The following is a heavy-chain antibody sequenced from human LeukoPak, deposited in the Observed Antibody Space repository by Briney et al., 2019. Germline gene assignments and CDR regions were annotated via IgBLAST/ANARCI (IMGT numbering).Heavy chain of an antibody. D-gene: IGHD3-22*01. CDR1: GGSFSGYY. CDR3: ASDSSGFNWFDP. CDR2: INHSGST. Sequence: PSETLPLTCAVYGGSFSGYYWSWIRQPPGKGLEWIGEINHSGSTNYNPSLKSRVTISVDTSKNQFSLKLSSVTAADTAVYYCASDSSGFNWFDPWGQGTLVTVSS. J-gene: IGHJ5*02. V-gene: IGHV4-34*01.